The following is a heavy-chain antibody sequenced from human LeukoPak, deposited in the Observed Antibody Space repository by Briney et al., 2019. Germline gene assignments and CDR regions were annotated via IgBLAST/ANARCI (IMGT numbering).Heavy chain of an antibody. D-gene: IGHD4-23*01. CDR2: ISSSSSYI. CDR1: GSTFSSYS. CDR3: ASDTVVPMDV. Sequence: TGGSLRLSCAASGSTFSSYSMNWVRQAPGKGLEWVSSISSSSSYIYYADSVKGRFTISRDNAKNSLYLQMNSLRAEDTAVYYCASDTVVPMDVWGQGTTVTVSS. V-gene: IGHV3-21*01. J-gene: IGHJ6*02.